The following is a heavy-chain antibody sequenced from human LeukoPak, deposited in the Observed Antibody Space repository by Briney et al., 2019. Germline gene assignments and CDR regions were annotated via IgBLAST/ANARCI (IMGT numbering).Heavy chain of an antibody. D-gene: IGHD5-12*01. CDR2: IKQDGGEK. V-gene: IGHV3-7*01. CDR1: GFTFSSYL. J-gene: IGHJ4*02. CDR3: ARARGGYDLDY. Sequence: GSLRLSCAASGFTFSSYLMSWVRQAPGKGLEWVANIKQDGGEKYYVESVKGRFTISRDNVKNSLYLQMNSLRVEDTAVYYCARARGGYDLDYWGQGTLVTVSS.